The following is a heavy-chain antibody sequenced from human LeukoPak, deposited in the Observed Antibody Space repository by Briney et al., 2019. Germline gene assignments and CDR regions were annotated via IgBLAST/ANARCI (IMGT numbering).Heavy chain of an antibody. D-gene: IGHD3-10*01. V-gene: IGHV3-73*01. Sequence: PGGSLRLSCTASGFTFGDYAMSWFRQAPGKGLEWVGRIRSTANGYATAYAASVKGRFTISRDDSKNTAYLQMDSLKTEDTAVXXXXXXYYGSGSYADFDYWGQGTLVTVSS. CDR2: IRSTANGYAT. CDR3: XXXYYGSGSYADFDY. CDR1: GFTFGDYA. J-gene: IGHJ4*02.